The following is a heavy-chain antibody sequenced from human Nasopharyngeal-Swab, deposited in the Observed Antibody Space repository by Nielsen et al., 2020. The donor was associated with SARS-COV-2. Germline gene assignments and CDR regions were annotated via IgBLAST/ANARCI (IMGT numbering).Heavy chain of an antibody. CDR3: ARDAARSWYNWFDP. J-gene: IGHJ5*02. V-gene: IGHV3-7*03. D-gene: IGHD6-13*01. Sequence: GESLKISCAASGFAFSDYWMSWVRQAPGKGLEWVANIKHDGSSKNYVDSVKGRFTISRDNAKNSLFLQMNSLRTEDTALYYCARDAARSWYNWFDPWGQGTLVTVSS. CDR2: IKHDGSSK. CDR1: GFAFSDYW.